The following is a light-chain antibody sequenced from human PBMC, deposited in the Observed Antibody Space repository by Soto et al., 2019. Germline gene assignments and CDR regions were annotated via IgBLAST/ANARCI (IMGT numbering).Light chain of an antibody. Sequence: EILMTQSPDTLSGSPWESATLSCKASQRVYSNLAWYQQRPGQAPRLLLYGASTRATGVPARFSGRGSGTAFTLTIISLQSEDFAVYYCQQYTNWPPSTFGQGTRLEIK. V-gene: IGKV3-15*01. CDR2: GAS. J-gene: IGKJ5*01. CDR3: QQYTNWPPST. CDR1: QRVYSN.